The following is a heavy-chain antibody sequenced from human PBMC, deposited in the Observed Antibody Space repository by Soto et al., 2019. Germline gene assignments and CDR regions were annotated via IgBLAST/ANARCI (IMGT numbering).Heavy chain of an antibody. J-gene: IGHJ4*01. Sequence: SETLSLTCTVSGDSISTYYWTWIRQPPGKELEWIGFVYYSGSTNYNPSLKSRVTISVDTPNNQFSLKLSSVTAADTAVYYCGRRLPLKPPYYFAYWSQGPLVTVSS. V-gene: IGHV4-59*08. D-gene: IGHD2-21*01. CDR1: GDSISTYY. CDR2: VYYSGST. CDR3: GRRLPLKPPYYFAY.